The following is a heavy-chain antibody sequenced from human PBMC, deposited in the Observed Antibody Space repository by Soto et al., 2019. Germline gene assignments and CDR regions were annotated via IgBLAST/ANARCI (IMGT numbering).Heavy chain of an antibody. CDR1: GYTFTVYY. J-gene: IGHJ5*02. D-gene: IGHD1-26*01. CDR3: ARAFRQGGSYGRNWFDT. CDR2: INPNSAGT. V-gene: IGHV1-2*02. Sequence: SLEVSCKASGYTFTVYYIHWLRQAPGQGLECLVWINPNSAGTNYAQKFQGRVTLTRDTSISTAYMELSRLRCDDTAVYYCARAFRQGGSYGRNWFDTWGRGTLVTVAS.